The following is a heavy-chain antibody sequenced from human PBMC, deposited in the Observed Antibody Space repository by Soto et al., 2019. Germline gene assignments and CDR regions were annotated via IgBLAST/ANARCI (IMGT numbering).Heavy chain of an antibody. CDR3: AKEAGGFTMVRGVYDY. V-gene: IGHV3-23*01. D-gene: IGHD3-10*01. Sequence: GGSLRLSCAASGFTFSSYAMSWVRQAPGKGLEWVSAISGSGGSTYYADSVKGRFTISRDNSKNTLYLQMNSLRAEDTAVYYCAKEAGGFTMVRGVYDYWGQGTLVTVSS. CDR2: ISGSGGST. CDR1: GFTFSSYA. J-gene: IGHJ4*02.